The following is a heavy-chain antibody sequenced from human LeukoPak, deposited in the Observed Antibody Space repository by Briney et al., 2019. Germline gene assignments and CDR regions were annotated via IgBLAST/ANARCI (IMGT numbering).Heavy chain of an antibody. CDR1: GFTFNRYS. V-gene: IGHV3-21*01. D-gene: IGHD3-10*02. CDR2: ISSSSSYI. Sequence: PGGSLRLSCAASGFTFNRYSMNWVRQAPGKGLEWVSSISSSSSYIYYADSVKGRFTISRDNAKNSLSLQMNSLRAEDTAVYYCAELGITMIGGVWGKGTTVTISS. J-gene: IGHJ6*04. CDR3: AELGITMIGGV.